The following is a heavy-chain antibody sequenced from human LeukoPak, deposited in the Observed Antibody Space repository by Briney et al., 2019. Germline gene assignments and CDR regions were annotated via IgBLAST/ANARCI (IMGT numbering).Heavy chain of an antibody. J-gene: IGHJ4*02. CDR2: IGPAGDT. CDR3: ARGGGSSWYSFDY. D-gene: IGHD6-13*01. V-gene: IGHV3-13*01. Sequence: GGSLRLSCAASGFTFGSYDMHWVRQATGKGLEWVSAIGPAGDTYYPDSVKGRFTISRENAKNSFYLQMNSLRAGDTAVYYCARGGGSSWYSFDYWGQGTLVTVSS. CDR1: GFTFGSYD.